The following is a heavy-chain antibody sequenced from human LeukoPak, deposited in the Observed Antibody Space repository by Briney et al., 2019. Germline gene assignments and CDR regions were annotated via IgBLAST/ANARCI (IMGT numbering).Heavy chain of an antibody. CDR1: GGSLSGFY. V-gene: IGHV4-34*01. Sequence: SETLSLTCAVYGGSLSGFYWSWIRQPPGKGLEWIGEINHSGSTNYNPSLKSRVTMSMDTSKKQLSLRVTSVTAADTAVYYCARASSYDSVARYDPAWFGPWGQGTLVTVSS. J-gene: IGHJ5*02. CDR2: INHSGST. D-gene: IGHD3-22*01. CDR3: ARASSYDSVARYDPAWFGP.